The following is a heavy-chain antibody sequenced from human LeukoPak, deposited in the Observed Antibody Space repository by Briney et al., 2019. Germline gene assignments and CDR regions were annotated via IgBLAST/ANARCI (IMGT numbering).Heavy chain of an antibody. D-gene: IGHD3-9*01. CDR1: GGSISNHY. CDR2: IYYSGST. V-gene: IGHV4-59*11. J-gene: IGHJ3*02. Sequence: KPSETLSLTCTVSGGSISNHYWSWIRQAPGKGLEWIGYIYYSGSTKYNPSLKSRVTISVDTSKNQFSLNLRSVTAADTAVYYCARYDILDSHHDTFDIWGQGTLVTVSS. CDR3: ARYDILDSHHDTFDI.